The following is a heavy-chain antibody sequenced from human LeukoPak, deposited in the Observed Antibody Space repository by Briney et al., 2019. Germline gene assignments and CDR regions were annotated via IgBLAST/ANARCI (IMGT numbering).Heavy chain of an antibody. Sequence: SETLSLTCAVYGGSFSGYYWSWIRQPPGKGLEWIGEINHSGSTNYNPSLKSRVTISVDTSKNQFSLKLSSVTAADTAVYYCARAPTLKPYYYYGMDVWGQGTTVTVSS. V-gene: IGHV4-34*01. J-gene: IGHJ6*02. CDR3: ARAPTLKPYYYYGMDV. CDR2: INHSGST. CDR1: GGSFSGYY.